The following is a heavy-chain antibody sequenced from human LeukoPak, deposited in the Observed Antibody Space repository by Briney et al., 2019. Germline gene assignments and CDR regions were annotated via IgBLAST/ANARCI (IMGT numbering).Heavy chain of an antibody. CDR3: ASPYYYDSSGYYVFSIDY. V-gene: IGHV3-30*02. Sequence: GGSLRLPCAASGFTFSSYGMHWVRQAPGKGLEWVAFIRYDGSNKYYADSVKGRFTISRDNSKNTLYLQMNSLRAEDTAVYYCASPYYYDSSGYYVFSIDYWGQGTLVTVSS. J-gene: IGHJ4*02. D-gene: IGHD3-22*01. CDR2: IRYDGSNK. CDR1: GFTFSSYG.